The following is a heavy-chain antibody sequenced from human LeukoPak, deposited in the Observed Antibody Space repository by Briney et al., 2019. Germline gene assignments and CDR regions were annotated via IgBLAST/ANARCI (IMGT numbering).Heavy chain of an antibody. Sequence: SVKVSFKASGGSFSTYAISWVRQAPGQGLEWMGRIIPILGLTHYAQKFQGRVTINADKSTNTAYMELSSLRSEDTAVYYCARVDDYTDYHAFDIWGQGTMVTVSS. D-gene: IGHD4-17*01. CDR3: ARVDDYTDYHAFDI. CDR2: IIPILGLT. J-gene: IGHJ3*02. V-gene: IGHV1-69*04. CDR1: GGSFSTYA.